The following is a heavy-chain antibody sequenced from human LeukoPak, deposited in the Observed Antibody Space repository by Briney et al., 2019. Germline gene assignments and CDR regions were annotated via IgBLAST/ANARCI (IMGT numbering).Heavy chain of an antibody. D-gene: IGHD2-15*01. V-gene: IGHV4-59*08. Sequence: SETLSLTCTVSGGSISSYYWSWIRQPSGKGLEWIGYIYYSGSTNYNPSLKSRVTISVDTSKNQFSLKLSSVTAADTAVYYCARHLGYCSGGSCYGNYYYYGMDVWGQGTTVTVSS. CDR1: GGSISSYY. J-gene: IGHJ6*02. CDR3: ARHLGYCSGGSCYGNYYYYGMDV. CDR2: IYYSGST.